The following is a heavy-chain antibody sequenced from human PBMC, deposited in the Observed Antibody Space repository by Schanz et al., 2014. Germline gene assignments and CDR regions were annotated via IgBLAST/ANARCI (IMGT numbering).Heavy chain of an antibody. J-gene: IGHJ5*02. CDR3: ATLDYADSVS. V-gene: IGHV1-69*02. D-gene: IGHD4-17*01. Sequence: QVQLVQSGAEVKKPGSSMKVSCKASGGTFSTYPINWLRQAPGQGLEWMGRAIPILGVTHYAQKFQGRVTITADKSTTTAYMELNSLNSDDTAVYYCATLDYADSVSWGQGTLVTVSS. CDR1: GGTFSTYP. CDR2: AIPILGVT.